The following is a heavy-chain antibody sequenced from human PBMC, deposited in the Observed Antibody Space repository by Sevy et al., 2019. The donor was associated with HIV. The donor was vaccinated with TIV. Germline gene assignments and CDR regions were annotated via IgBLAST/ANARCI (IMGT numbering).Heavy chain of an antibody. D-gene: IGHD3-22*01. V-gene: IGHV1-18*01. J-gene: IGHJ1*01. CDR3: ARDDSNEGDFYFQH. Sequence: ASVKVSCKASGYTFTSYGISWVRQAPGQGLEWMGWISAYNGNTNYAQKLQGRVTMTTDTSTSTAYMELRSLRSDDTAVYYCARDDSNEGDFYFQHWGQGTLVTVSS. CDR2: ISAYNGNT. CDR1: GYTFTSYG.